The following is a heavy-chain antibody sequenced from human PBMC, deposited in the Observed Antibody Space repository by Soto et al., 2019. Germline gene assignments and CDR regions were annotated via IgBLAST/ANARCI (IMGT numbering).Heavy chain of an antibody. D-gene: IGHD2-15*01. V-gene: IGHV3-23*01. CDR1: GFTFSSYA. J-gene: IGHJ4*02. CDR3: AKDMGGYCRGGSCSGFDY. Sequence: GGSLRLSCAASGFTFSSYAMSWVRQAPGKGLEWVSAISGSGGSTYYADSVKGRFTISRDNSKNTLYLQMNSLRAEDTAVYYCAKDMGGYCRGGSCSGFDYRGQGTLVTVSS. CDR2: ISGSGGST.